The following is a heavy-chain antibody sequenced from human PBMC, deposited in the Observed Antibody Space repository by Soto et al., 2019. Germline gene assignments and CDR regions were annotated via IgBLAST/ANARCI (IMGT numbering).Heavy chain of an antibody. D-gene: IGHD2-8*01. CDR1: GFTFSTYA. CDR3: AGRYCTNGVCYTNYYYYIDV. Sequence: GGSLRLSCAASGFTFSTYAMSWVRQAPGKGLEWVSTITTSGGNTYYADSVQGRFTISRDNSKNTLYLQMNSLRAEDTAVYYCAGRYCTNGVCYTNYYYYIDVWGKGTKVTVSS. CDR2: ITTSGGNT. J-gene: IGHJ6*03. V-gene: IGHV3-23*01.